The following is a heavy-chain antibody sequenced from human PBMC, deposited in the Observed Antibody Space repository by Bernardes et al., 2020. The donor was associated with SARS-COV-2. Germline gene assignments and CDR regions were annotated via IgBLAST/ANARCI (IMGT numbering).Heavy chain of an antibody. D-gene: IGHD3-16*02. V-gene: IGHV3-64*01. CDR3: ARGFTFGGVIVPYYFDY. CDR1: GFTFSSHS. Sequence: GGSLRLSCATSGFTFSSHSIHWVRPAPGEGLEYFSAISSNGGSTYYANSVKGRFTISRDNSKNTLYLQMGSLRAEDMAVYYCARGFTFGGVIVPYYFDYWGQGTLVTVSS. J-gene: IGHJ4*02. CDR2: ISSNGGST.